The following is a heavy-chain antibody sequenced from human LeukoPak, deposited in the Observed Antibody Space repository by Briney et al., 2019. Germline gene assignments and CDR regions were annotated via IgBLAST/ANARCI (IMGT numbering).Heavy chain of an antibody. CDR2: IYSDGST. CDR3: ARGLYYYDSSGYLYF. Sequence: GGSLRLSCAASGFTVSSNYMSWVRQAPGKGLEWLSIIYSDGSTYYADSVKGRFTISRDNSKNTLYLQMNSLRAEDTAVYYCARGLYYYDSSGYLYFWGQGTLVTVSS. V-gene: IGHV3-53*01. CDR1: GFTVSSNY. J-gene: IGHJ4*02. D-gene: IGHD3-22*01.